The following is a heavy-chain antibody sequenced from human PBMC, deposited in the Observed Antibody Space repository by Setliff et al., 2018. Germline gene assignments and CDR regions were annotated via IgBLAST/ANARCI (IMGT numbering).Heavy chain of an antibody. Sequence: ASVKVSCKASGYTFTRYGISWVRQAPGQGLEWMGWISAYNGNTNYAQKLQGRVTMTTDTSTSTAYMELRSLRSEDTAVYYCARGRHPPWSGYPYYYMDVWGKGTTVTVSS. CDR3: ARGRHPPWSGYPYYYMDV. V-gene: IGHV1-18*01. CDR1: GYTFTRYG. J-gene: IGHJ6*03. CDR2: ISAYNGNT. D-gene: IGHD3-3*01.